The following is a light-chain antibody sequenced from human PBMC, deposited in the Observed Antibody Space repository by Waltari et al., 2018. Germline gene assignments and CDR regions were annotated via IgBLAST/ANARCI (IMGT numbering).Light chain of an antibody. CDR1: NSDVGGYIY. CDR2: DVN. V-gene: IGLV2-14*03. CDR3: SSYTNRDTHVI. J-gene: IGLJ2*01. Sequence: QSTLTQPASVSGSPGPSITISCTGTNSDVGGYIYVSWYQQLPGKAPKLMIYDVNKWPSGVSNRFSGSKSGNTASLTISGLQAEDEADYYCSSYTNRDTHVIFGGGTKLTVL.